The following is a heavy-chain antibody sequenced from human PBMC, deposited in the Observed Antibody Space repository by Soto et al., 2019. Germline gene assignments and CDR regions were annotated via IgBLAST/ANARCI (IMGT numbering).Heavy chain of an antibody. CDR2: ISGSGGST. D-gene: IGHD4-17*01. V-gene: IGHV3-23*01. CDR3: ANEWSVTPRDGYFDY. CDR1: GFTFSSYA. Sequence: EVQLLESGGGLVQPGGSLRLSCTASGFTFSSYAMSWVRQAPGKGLEWVSAISGSGGSTYYADSVKGRFTISRDNTKNTLYLQVNSLRAEDTAVYYGANEWSVTPRDGYFDYGGQGTLVTVSS. J-gene: IGHJ4*02.